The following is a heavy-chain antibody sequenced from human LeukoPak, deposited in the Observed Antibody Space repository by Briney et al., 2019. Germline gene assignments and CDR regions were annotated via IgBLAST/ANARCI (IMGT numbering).Heavy chain of an antibody. Sequence: GGSLRLSCAASGFTFDDYGMSWVRQAPGKGLEWVSGINWNGGSTGYADSVKGRFTISRDNAKNSLYLQMNSLRAEDTALYHCARGGVSSSSIPYFDYWGQGTLVTVSS. J-gene: IGHJ4*02. CDR2: INWNGGST. D-gene: IGHD6-6*01. CDR3: ARGGVSSSSIPYFDY. CDR1: GFTFDDYG. V-gene: IGHV3-20*01.